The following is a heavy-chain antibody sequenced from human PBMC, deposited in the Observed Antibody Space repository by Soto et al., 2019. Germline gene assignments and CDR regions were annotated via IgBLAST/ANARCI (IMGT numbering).Heavy chain of an antibody. CDR2: IWYDGSNK. D-gene: IGHD3-3*01. Sequence: VQLVESGGGVVQPGRSLRLSCAASGFTFSSYGMHWVRQAPGKGLEWVAVIWYDGSNKYYADSVKGRFTISRDNSKNTLYLQMNSLRAEDTAVYYCARDRGFLEWTQTAENGYWGQGTLVTVSS. CDR3: ARDRGFLEWTQTAENGY. J-gene: IGHJ4*02. CDR1: GFTFSSYG. V-gene: IGHV3-33*01.